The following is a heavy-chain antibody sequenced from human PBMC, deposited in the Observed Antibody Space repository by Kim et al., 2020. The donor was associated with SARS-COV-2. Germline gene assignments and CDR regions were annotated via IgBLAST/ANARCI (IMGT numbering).Heavy chain of an antibody. J-gene: IGHJ3*01. D-gene: IGHD2-21*01. CDR2: ILSGDST. CDR3: SRGEGVGPVDALGL. Sequence: GGSLRLSCAASGFTVSSNYMSWVRQAPGKGLEWVSAILSGDSTDYEDSVKDRFTIPRDNSKNTPYLQMKSLRAEDTAVHYCSRGEGVGPVDALGLLG. CDR1: GFTVSSNY. V-gene: IGHV3-66*01.